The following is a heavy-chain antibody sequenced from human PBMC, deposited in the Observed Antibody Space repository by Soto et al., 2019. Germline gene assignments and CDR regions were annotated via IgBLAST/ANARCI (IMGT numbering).Heavy chain of an antibody. Sequence: GDSLNNSFKGSGYNFAGYWIAWVRQMPGKGLELMGIIYPSDSDTRYRPSFQGQVTISADKSISSAYLQWSSLRASDTAMYYCARGGVSTRTFDYWGQGTPVTVSS. D-gene: IGHD3-3*01. J-gene: IGHJ4*02. CDR2: IYPSDSDT. V-gene: IGHV5-51*01. CDR3: ARGGVSTRTFDY. CDR1: GYNFAGYW.